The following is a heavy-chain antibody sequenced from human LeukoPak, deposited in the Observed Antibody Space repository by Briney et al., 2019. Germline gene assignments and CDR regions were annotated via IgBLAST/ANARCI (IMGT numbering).Heavy chain of an antibody. V-gene: IGHV3-30*04. D-gene: IGHD5-18*01. CDR3: ARGPKRGYSYGLGY. Sequence: GGSLGPSCAASGFTFSSYAMHWVRQAPGKGLEWVAVISYDGSNKYYADSVKGRFTISRDNSKNTLYLQMNSLRAEDTAVYYCARGPKRGYSYGLGYWGQGTLVTVSS. CDR1: GFTFSSYA. J-gene: IGHJ4*02. CDR2: ISYDGSNK.